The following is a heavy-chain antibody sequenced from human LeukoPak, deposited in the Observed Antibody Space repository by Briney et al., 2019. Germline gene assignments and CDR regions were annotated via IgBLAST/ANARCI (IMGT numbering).Heavy chain of an antibody. CDR2: ISSSSSYI. V-gene: IGHV3-21*01. D-gene: IGHD2-15*01. J-gene: IGHJ6*02. CDR3: ARDYPLHPPYYYYYGMDV. CDR1: GFTFSSYS. Sequence: GGSLRLSCVASGFTFSSYSMNWVRQAPGKGLEWVSSISSSSSYIYYADSVKGRFTISRDNAKNSLYLQMNSLRAEDTAVYYCARDYPLHPPYYYYYGMDVWGQGTTVTVSS.